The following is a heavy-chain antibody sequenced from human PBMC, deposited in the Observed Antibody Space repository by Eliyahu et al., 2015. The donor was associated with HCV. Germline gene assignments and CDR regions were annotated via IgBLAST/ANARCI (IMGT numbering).Heavy chain of an antibody. CDR3: ARGIRGSRAFDI. J-gene: IGHJ3*02. Sequence: EVQLVESGGGLVQPGGSLRLSCAASGFTXNNYWTHWVRQAPGKGLVWVSGIDXDGGSSTYAASVKGRFTISRDNAKNTLYLQMNNLRAEDTAVYYCARGIRGSRAFDIWGHGTMVTVSS. CDR2: IDXDGGSS. CDR1: GFTXNNYW. V-gene: IGHV3-74*03. D-gene: IGHD1-26*01.